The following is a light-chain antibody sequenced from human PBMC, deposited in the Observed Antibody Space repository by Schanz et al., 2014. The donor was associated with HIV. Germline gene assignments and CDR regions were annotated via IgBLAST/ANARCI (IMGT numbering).Light chain of an antibody. CDR2: LNSDGRH. V-gene: IGLV4-69*01. J-gene: IGLJ3*02. CDR3: QTWGTGIWV. CDR1: SGHSSYA. Sequence: QLVLTQSPSASASLGASVKLTCTLSSGHSSYAIAWHQQQPEKGPRYLMKLNSDGRHSKGDGIPDSFSGSSSGAERYLTISSLKSEDEADYYCQTWGTGIWVFGGGTKLTVL.